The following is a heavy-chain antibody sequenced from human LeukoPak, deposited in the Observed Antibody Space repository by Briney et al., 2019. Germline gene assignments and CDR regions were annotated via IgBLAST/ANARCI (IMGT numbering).Heavy chain of an antibody. CDR1: GFTFSSYS. D-gene: IGHD3-9*01. J-gene: IGHJ5*02. CDR2: ISSSSYI. V-gene: IGHV3-21*01. Sequence: GGSLRLSCAASGFTFSSYSMNWVRQAPGKGLEWVSSISSSSYIYYADSVKGRFTISRDNAKNSLYLQMNSLRAEDTAVYYCAREIILTGYNNWFDPWGQGTLVTVSS. CDR3: AREIILTGYNNWFDP.